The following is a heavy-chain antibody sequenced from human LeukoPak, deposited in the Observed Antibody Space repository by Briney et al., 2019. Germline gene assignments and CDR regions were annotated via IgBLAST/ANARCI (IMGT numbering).Heavy chain of an antibody. CDR2: LYIGESR. CDR1: GFTVSNNY. D-gene: IGHD3-10*01. Sequence: GGSLRLSCAASGFTVSNNYMTWVRQAPGKGLQVVSILYIGESRYYADSVKGRFTISRDNGKNSLYLQMNSLRAEDTAVYYCARILQGSGSYGAFDYWGQGTLVTVSS. J-gene: IGHJ4*02. V-gene: IGHV3-53*01. CDR3: ARILQGSGSYGAFDY.